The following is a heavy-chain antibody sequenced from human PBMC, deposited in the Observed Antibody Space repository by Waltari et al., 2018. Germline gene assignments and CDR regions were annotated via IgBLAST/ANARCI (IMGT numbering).Heavy chain of an antibody. CDR3: ARVPSP. CDR2: ISTSTGNR. Sequence: QVQLVQSGAEVKKPGASVRLSCKALGYTFTKYGVTWVRQAPGQVLEWLGWISTSTGNRKYAQKIQDRVIMTTDSSTSTAYLELRSLRYDDTAVYFCARVPSPWGQGTQVTVSS. V-gene: IGHV1-18*01. J-gene: IGHJ5*02. CDR1: GYTFTKYG.